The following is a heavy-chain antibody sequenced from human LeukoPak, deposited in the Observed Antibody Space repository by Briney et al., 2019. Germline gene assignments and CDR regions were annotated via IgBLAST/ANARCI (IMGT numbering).Heavy chain of an antibody. CDR2: IYYSGST. CDR1: GGSISSNSFY. J-gene: IGHJ6*03. CDR3: ARKDYYYYYMDV. V-gene: IGHV4-39*07. Sequence: PSETLSLTCTVSGGSISSNSFYWGWIRQPPGKGLEWIGSIYYSGSTYYNPSLKSRVTISVDTSKNQFSLKLSSVAAADTAVYYCARKDYYYYYMDVWGKGTTVTVSS.